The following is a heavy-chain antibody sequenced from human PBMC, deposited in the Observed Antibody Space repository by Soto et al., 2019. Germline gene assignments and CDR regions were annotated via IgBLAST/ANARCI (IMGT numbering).Heavy chain of an antibody. V-gene: IGHV4-39*01. Sequence: PETLSLTCTVSGGSISSSSYYWGWIRPPPGKGLEWIGSIYYSGSTYYNPSLKSRVTISVDTSKNQFSLKLSSVTAADTAVYYCARHENSNYGYYYYYYMDVWGKGTTVTVSS. CDR2: IYYSGST. CDR3: ARHENSNYGYYYYYYMDV. D-gene: IGHD4-4*01. J-gene: IGHJ6*03. CDR1: GGSISSSSYY.